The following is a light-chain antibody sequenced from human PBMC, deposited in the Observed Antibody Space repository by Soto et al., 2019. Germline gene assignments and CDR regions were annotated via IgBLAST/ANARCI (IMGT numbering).Light chain of an antibody. CDR2: DAS. Sequence: DIQMTQSPSTLSASVGDRVTITSRASQSISSWLAWYQQKPGKAPKLLIYDASSLESGVPSRFSGSGSGTEFTLTISSLQPDDFATYYCQQYNSYLFGQGTKVDIK. J-gene: IGKJ1*01. CDR3: QQYNSYL. CDR1: QSISSW. V-gene: IGKV1-5*01.